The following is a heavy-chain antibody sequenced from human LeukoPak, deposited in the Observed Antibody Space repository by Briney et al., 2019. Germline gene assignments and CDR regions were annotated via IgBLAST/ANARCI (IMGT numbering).Heavy chain of an antibody. Sequence: ASVKVSCKASGYTFTSYAMHWVRQTPGQRLEWMGWINAGNGNTKYSQKFQGRVTITRDTSASTAYMELGSLRSEDTAVYYCACAGGYGLPLDYWGQGTLVTVSS. V-gene: IGHV1-3*01. J-gene: IGHJ4*02. CDR3: ACAGGYGLPLDY. CDR2: INAGNGNT. CDR1: GYTFTSYA. D-gene: IGHD5-12*01.